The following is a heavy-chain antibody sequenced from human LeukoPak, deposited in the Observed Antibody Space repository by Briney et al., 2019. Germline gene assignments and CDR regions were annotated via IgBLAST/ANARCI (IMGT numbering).Heavy chain of an antibody. Sequence: PGGSLRLSCAASGFTFSTYSMNWVRQAPGKGLEWVSAISGSGGSTYYADSVKGRFTISRDNSKNTLYLQMNSLRAEDTAVYYCAKDNRDNYYYYYYMDVWGKGTTVTVSS. CDR2: ISGSGGST. J-gene: IGHJ6*03. CDR1: GFTFSTYS. V-gene: IGHV3-23*01. D-gene: IGHD2-15*01. CDR3: AKDNRDNYYYYYYMDV.